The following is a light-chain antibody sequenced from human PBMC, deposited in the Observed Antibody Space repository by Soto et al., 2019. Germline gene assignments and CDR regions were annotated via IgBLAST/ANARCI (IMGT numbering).Light chain of an antibody. V-gene: IGKV3-11*01. Sequence: EIVLTQSPATLSLSPGERATLSCRASQSVSSYLAWYQQKPGQAPRLLIYDASNRATGIPARFSGSESGTDFTLTISSLEPEDFAVYYCQQYLGSPGITFGQGTRLEI. CDR2: DAS. J-gene: IGKJ5*01. CDR1: QSVSSY. CDR3: QQYLGSPGIT.